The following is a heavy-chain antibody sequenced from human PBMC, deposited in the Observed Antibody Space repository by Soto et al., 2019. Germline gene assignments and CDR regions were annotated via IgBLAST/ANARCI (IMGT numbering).Heavy chain of an antibody. CDR3: ARDLKKNYYYYGMDV. V-gene: IGHV3-33*01. Sequence: GGSLRLSCAASGFTFSSYGMHWVRQAPGKGLEWVAVIWYDGSNKYYADSVKGRFTISRDNSKNTLYLQMNSLRAEDTAVYYCARDLKKNYYYYGMDVWGQGTTVTVSS. CDR1: GFTFSSYG. J-gene: IGHJ6*02. CDR2: IWYDGSNK.